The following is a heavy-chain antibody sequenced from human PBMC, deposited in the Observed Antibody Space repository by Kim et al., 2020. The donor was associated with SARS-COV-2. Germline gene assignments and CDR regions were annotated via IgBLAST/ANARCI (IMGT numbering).Heavy chain of an antibody. Sequence: SETLSLTCTVSGGSISNYYWNWIRQPPGKGLEWIGNIYYSGSSNYNHSLKSRVTISVDTSKKQFSLKLSSVTAADTAVYYCARELGYYGSGNWFDPWGQGTLVTVSS. D-gene: IGHD3-10*01. CDR1: GGSISNYY. V-gene: IGHV4-59*01. CDR2: IYYSGSS. J-gene: IGHJ5*02. CDR3: ARELGYYGSGNWFDP.